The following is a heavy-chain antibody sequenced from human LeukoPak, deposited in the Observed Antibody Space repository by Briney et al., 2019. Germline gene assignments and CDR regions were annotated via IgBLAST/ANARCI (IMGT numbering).Heavy chain of an antibody. J-gene: IGHJ4*02. Sequence: GGSLRLSCAASGFTFSSYSMSWVRQAPGKGLEWVGRIKSKTDGGTTDYAAPVKGRFTISRDDSKNTLYLQMNSLKTEDTAVYYCTTGDTTVTTPDYWGQGTLVTVSS. CDR2: IKSKTDGGTT. D-gene: IGHD4-17*01. V-gene: IGHV3-15*01. CDR3: TTGDTTVTTPDY. CDR1: GFTFSSYS.